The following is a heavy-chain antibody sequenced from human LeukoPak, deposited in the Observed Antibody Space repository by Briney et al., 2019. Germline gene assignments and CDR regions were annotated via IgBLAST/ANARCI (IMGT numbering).Heavy chain of an antibody. Sequence: GGSLRLSCATSGFAFSNYAMSWFRQAPGKGLEWVSGISGVNTYYADSVKGRFTISRDDSKNVLYVQMNRLRVEDTAVYFCAKDVCTSPRCLLYSDSWGQGTLVTVSS. CDR2: ISGVNT. V-gene: IGHV3-23*01. J-gene: IGHJ4*02. CDR3: AKDVCTSPRCLLYSDS. D-gene: IGHD2-8*01. CDR1: GFAFSNYA.